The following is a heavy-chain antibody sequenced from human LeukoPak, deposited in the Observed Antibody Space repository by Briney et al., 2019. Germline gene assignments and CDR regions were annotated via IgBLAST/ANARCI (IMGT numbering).Heavy chain of an antibody. CDR2: NSGTT. V-gene: IGHV4-39*01. CDR3: ARRLHYFDY. J-gene: IGHJ4*02. CDR1: GGSISSTYDH. Sequence: SETLSFTCTVSGGSISSTYDHWDWIRQPPGKGLEWMGSNSGTTYYNPSLKGRVTIFVDTSNNQFSLRLSSVTAADTAVYYCARRLHYFDYWGQGSLVTVSS. D-gene: IGHD2-21*02.